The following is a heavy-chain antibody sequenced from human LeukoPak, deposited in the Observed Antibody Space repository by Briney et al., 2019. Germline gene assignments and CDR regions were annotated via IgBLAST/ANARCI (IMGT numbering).Heavy chain of an antibody. J-gene: IGHJ4*02. V-gene: IGHV5-51*01. Sequence: GESLKISCKGSGYSVSNYWIGWVRQMSGKGLELMGIFYPGDSDSRYSPSFQGQVTISADKSISTAYLQWSSLKASDTAMYYCARLSGCTNGVCYMLDYWGQGTLVTVSS. D-gene: IGHD2-8*01. CDR3: ARLSGCTNGVCYMLDY. CDR2: FYPGDSDS. CDR1: GYSVSNYW.